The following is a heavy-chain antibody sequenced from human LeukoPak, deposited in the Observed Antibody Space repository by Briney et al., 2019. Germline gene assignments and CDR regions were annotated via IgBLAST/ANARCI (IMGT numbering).Heavy chain of an antibody. CDR2: INTDGSST. V-gene: IGHV3-74*01. J-gene: IGHJ4*02. CDR1: GFTFSSYW. D-gene: IGHD6-6*01. Sequence: GGSLRLSCAASGFTFSSYWMHWVRQAPGKGLVWVSRINTDGSSTSYADSVKGRFTISRDNAKNTLYLQMNSLRAEDTAVYYCARDPYSSSPHFDYWGQGTLVTVSS. CDR3: ARDPYSSSPHFDY.